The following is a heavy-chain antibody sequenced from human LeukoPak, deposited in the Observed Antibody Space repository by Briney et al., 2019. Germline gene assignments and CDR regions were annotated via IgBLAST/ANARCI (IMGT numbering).Heavy chain of an antibody. CDR3: ASHPGYSGYDHGQYYFDY. CDR2: IYYSGST. V-gene: IGHV4-39*01. D-gene: IGHD5-12*01. J-gene: IGHJ4*02. Sequence: SETLSLTCTVSGGSISSSSYYWDWIRQPPGKGLEWIGTIYYSGSTYYNPSLKSRVTISVDTSKNQFSLRLSSVTAADTAVFYCASHPGYSGYDHGQYYFDYWGQGTLVTVPS. CDR1: GGSISSSSYY.